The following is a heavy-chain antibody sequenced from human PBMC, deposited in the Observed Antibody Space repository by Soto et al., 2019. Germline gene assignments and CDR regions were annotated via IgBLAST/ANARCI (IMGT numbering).Heavy chain of an antibody. CDR3: ARGRITIFGVVEDP. CDR2: ISAYNGNT. D-gene: IGHD3-3*01. V-gene: IGHV1-18*01. J-gene: IGHJ5*02. Sequence: ASAKGSCKASVYTITSYGISRVRMTLGQGLEWMGWISAYNGNTNYAQKLKGRVTMTTDTSTSTAYMELRSLRSDDTAVYYCARGRITIFGVVEDPWGQGTLVTVSS. CDR1: VYTITSYG.